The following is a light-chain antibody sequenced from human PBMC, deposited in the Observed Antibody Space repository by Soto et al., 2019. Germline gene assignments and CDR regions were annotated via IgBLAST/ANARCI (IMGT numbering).Light chain of an antibody. CDR1: SSDAGAYNY. Sequence: QSVLAQPASVSGSPGQSITISCTGTSSDAGAYNYVSWYQQHPGKAPKLMIYEVSNRPSGVSNRFSGSKSGNTASLTISGLQAEDEADYYCSSYTSSSPYVFGTGTKVTV. CDR2: EVS. CDR3: SSYTSSSPYV. V-gene: IGLV2-14*01. J-gene: IGLJ1*01.